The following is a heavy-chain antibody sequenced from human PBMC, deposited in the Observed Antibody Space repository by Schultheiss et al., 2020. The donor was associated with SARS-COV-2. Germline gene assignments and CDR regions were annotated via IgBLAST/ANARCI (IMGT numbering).Heavy chain of an antibody. V-gene: IGHV3-21*04. J-gene: IGHJ6*02. CDR2: ISSSSSYI. D-gene: IGHD3/OR15-3a*01. CDR1: GFTFSSYS. CDR3: AKDRGGGSGWPGFNYYYYGMDV. Sequence: GESLKISCAASGFTFSSYSMNWVRQAPGKGLEWVSSISSSSSYIYYADSVKGRFTISRDNSKNTLYLQMNSLRAEDTAVYYCAKDRGGGSGWPGFNYYYYGMDVWGQGTTVTVSS.